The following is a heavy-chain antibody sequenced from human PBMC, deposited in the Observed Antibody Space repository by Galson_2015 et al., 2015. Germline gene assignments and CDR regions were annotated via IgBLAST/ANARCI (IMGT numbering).Heavy chain of an antibody. CDR3: TRARGALTRSLGAYYFDY. V-gene: IGHV3-49*04. CDR1: GFTFSSYA. J-gene: IGHJ4*02. CDR2: IRSKAYGGTT. D-gene: IGHD3-16*01. Sequence: SLRLSCAASGFTFSSYAMSWVRQAPGKGLEWVGFIRSKAYGGTTEYAASVKGRFTISRDDSKSIAYLQMNSLKTEDTAVYYCTRARGALTRSLGAYYFDYWGQGTLVTVSS.